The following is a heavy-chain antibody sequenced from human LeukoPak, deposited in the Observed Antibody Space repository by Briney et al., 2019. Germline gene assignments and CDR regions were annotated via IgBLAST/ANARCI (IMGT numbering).Heavy chain of an antibody. J-gene: IGHJ6*04. CDR2: ISAYNGNT. V-gene: IGHV1-18*01. CDR3: ARVLGYCSSTSCYGTDYYFYGMDV. CDR1: GYTFTSYG. D-gene: IGHD2-2*01. Sequence: ASVTVPCMASGYTFTSYGISWVRQAPGQGLEWMGWISAYNGNTNYAQKLQGRVTMTTYTSTSTAYMELRSLRSDDAAVYYCARVLGYCSSTSCYGTDYYFYGMDVWGEGTPVSVSS.